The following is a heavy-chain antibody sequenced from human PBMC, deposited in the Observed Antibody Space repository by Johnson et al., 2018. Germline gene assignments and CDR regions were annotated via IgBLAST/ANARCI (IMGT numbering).Heavy chain of an antibody. J-gene: IGHJ3*02. V-gene: IGHV1-69*02. CDR1: GDTFSSYT. Sequence: QVQLVQSGAEVKKPGSSVKVSCKTSGDTFSSYTISWVRQAPGQGLEWMGRSIPILGIANYAQKFQGRVTITADKSTSTAFMELKSLRSEDTAVYYCARGILTGDDAFDIWGQGTMVTVST. D-gene: IGHD7-27*01. CDR3: ARGILTGDDAFDI. CDR2: SIPILGIA.